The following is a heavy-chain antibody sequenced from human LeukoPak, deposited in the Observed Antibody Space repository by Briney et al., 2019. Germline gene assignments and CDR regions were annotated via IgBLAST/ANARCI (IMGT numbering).Heavy chain of an antibody. CDR1: GFTFSNYA. Sequence: GGSLRLSCAASGFTFSNYAMSWVRQAPGKGLEWVSGISGSDGTTYYADSVKGRFTISRDNSKNTLYLQMNSLRAEDTAVYYCAKAGAVVVVAAKYFDYWGQGTLVTVSS. V-gene: IGHV3-23*01. CDR2: ISGSDGTT. J-gene: IGHJ4*02. D-gene: IGHD2-15*01. CDR3: AKAGAVVVVAAKYFDY.